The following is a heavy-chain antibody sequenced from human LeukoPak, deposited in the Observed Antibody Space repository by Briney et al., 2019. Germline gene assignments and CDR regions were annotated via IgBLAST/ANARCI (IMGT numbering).Heavy chain of an antibody. CDR1: GFTFSSYS. D-gene: IGHD3-9*01. CDR3: AREAYDILTGALYYFDY. V-gene: IGHV3-21*01. Sequence: PGGSLRLSCAASGFTFSSYSMNWVRQAPGKGLEWVSSISSSSSYIYYADSVKGRFTISRDNAKNSLYLQMNSLRAEDTAVYYCAREAYDILTGALYYFDYWGQGTLVTVSS. CDR2: ISSSSSYI. J-gene: IGHJ4*02.